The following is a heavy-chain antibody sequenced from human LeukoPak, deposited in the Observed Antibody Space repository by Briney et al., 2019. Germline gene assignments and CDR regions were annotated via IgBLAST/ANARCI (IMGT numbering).Heavy chain of an antibody. Sequence: SGGSLRLSCAASGFTFSSYAMSWVRQAPGKGLEWVAVIWYDGSNKYYADSVKGRFTISSDNSKNTLYPQMNSLRAEDTAVYYCARDGPLTTVVTPQGDDAFDIWGQGTMVTVSS. V-gene: IGHV3-33*08. CDR1: GFTFSSYA. CDR3: ARDGPLTTVVTPQGDDAFDI. J-gene: IGHJ3*02. D-gene: IGHD4-23*01. CDR2: IWYDGSNK.